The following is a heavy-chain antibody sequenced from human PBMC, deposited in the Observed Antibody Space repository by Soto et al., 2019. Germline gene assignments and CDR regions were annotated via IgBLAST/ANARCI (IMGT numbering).Heavy chain of an antibody. CDR3: AKDGSNYYYGMDV. CDR2: ISYDGSNK. Sequence: GGSLRLSCAASGFTFSSYGMHWVRQAPGKGLEWVAVISYDGSNKYYADSVKGRFTISRDNSKNTLYLQMNSLRAEDKAVYYCAKDGSNYYYGMDVWGQGTTVTVS. J-gene: IGHJ6*02. CDR1: GFTFSSYG. V-gene: IGHV3-30*18.